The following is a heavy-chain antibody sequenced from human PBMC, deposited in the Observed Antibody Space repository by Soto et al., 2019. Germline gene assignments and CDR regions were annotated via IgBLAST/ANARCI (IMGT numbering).Heavy chain of an antibody. CDR2: ISGSGDTT. CDR3: ARDLSYGGLDY. CDR1: GFTFSSYA. J-gene: IGHJ4*02. D-gene: IGHD3-10*01. Sequence: GGSLRLSCAASGFTFSSYATSWVRQTPGKGLEWVSGISGSGDTTYNADSVKGRFTLSRDNSKSTLFLQMNNLRVDDTAVYYCARDLSYGGLDYWGQGVLVTVSS. V-gene: IGHV3-23*01.